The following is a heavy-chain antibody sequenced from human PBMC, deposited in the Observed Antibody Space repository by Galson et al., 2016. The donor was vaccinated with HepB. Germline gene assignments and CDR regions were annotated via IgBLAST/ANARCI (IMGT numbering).Heavy chain of an antibody. CDR2: ISGSGDST. CDR1: GFSFSNYA. CDR3: ARDRAYCTNNICPSHFDY. Sequence: SLRLSCAASGFSFSNYAMSWVRQAPGKGLEWVSVISGSGDSTYYADSVKGRFTISRDNSKKTLFLQMDSLRAEDTAVYYCARDRAYCTNNICPSHFDYWGQGTLVTVSS. V-gene: IGHV3-23*01. D-gene: IGHD2-8*01. J-gene: IGHJ4*03.